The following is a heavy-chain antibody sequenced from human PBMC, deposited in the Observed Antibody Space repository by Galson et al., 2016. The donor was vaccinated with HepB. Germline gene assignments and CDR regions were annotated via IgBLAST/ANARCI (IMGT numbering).Heavy chain of an antibody. CDR3: ARDVVIVLPTAAALSYYYYMDV. J-gene: IGHJ6*03. D-gene: IGHD2/OR15-2a*01. V-gene: IGHV4-31*03. Sequence: LSLTCNVSGGSISVGHHYWSWIRQHPGKGLEWIGYIYYSGSTYYNPSLKSRLTISVDTSKNQFSLKLRPVTAADTAVYYCARDVVIVLPTAAALSYYYYMDVWGQGTKVTVSS. CDR2: IYYSGST. CDR1: GGSISVGHHY.